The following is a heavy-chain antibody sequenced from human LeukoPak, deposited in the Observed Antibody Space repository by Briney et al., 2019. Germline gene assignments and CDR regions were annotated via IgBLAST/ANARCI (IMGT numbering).Heavy chain of an antibody. V-gene: IGHV4-30-4*01. D-gene: IGHD7-27*01. CDR2: IYYSGST. CDR1: GGSISSGDYY. J-gene: IGHJ3*02. CDR3: ATANRGGAFDI. Sequence: PSETLSLTCTVSGGSISSGDYYWSWIRQPPGKGLEWIGYIYYSGSTYYNPSLKSRVTISVDTSKNQFSLKLSSVTAADTAVYYCATANRGGAFDIWGQGTMVTVSS.